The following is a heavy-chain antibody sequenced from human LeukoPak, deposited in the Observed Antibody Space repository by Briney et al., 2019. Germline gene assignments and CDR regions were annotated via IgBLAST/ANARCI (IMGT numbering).Heavy chain of an antibody. V-gene: IGHV4-30-4*01. CDR2: IYYSGST. CDR3: ARGTDSVSCFDY. J-gene: IGHJ4*02. D-gene: IGHD3-16*01. Sequence: SETLSLTCTVSGDSLSSGDYYWSWIRQPPGKGLEWIGYIYYSGSTSYNPSLKSRVTISLDTPKNQFSLRLNSLTAADTAVYYCARGTDSVSCFDYWGQGTLVTVSS. CDR1: GDSLSSGDYY.